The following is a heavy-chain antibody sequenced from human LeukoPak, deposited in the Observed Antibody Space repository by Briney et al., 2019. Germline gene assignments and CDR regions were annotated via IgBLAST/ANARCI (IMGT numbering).Heavy chain of an antibody. CDR3: ARKDFSLEAHYYYVDV. D-gene: IGHD1-1*01. V-gene: IGHV4-38-2*02. CDR2: IYHSENT. Sequence: SETLSLTCTVSGYSITSGYYWGWIRQPPGKGLEWIGSIYHSENTYYNPSLKSRVTISIDTSKNQISLKLTSVTAADTAVYYCARKDFSLEAHYYYVDVWGKGTTVTVSS. CDR1: GYSITSGYY. J-gene: IGHJ6*03.